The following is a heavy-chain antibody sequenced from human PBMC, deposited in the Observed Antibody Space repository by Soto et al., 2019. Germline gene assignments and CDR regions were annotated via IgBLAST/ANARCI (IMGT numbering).Heavy chain of an antibody. CDR2: ISAYNGNT. J-gene: IGHJ6*02. Sequence: ASVKVSCKASGYTFTSYGISWVRQAPGQGLEWMGWISAYNGNTNYAQKLQGRVTMTTDTSTSTAYMELRSLRSDDTAVYYCARDLGAHIAVAGTGMGTGLWTRYYYYGMDVWGQGTTVTVSS. D-gene: IGHD6-19*01. CDR3: ARDLGAHIAVAGTGMGTGLWTRYYYYGMDV. CDR1: GYTFTSYG. V-gene: IGHV1-18*01.